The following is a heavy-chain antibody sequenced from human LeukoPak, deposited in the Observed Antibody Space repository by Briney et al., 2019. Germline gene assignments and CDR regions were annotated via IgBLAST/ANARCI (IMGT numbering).Heavy chain of an antibody. J-gene: IGHJ3*02. CDR2: INPNSGGT. Sequence: GASVKVSCKASGYTFTGYYMHWVRQAPGQRLEWMGWINPNSGGTNYAQKFQGRVTMTRDTSISTAYMELSRLRSDDTAVYYCARDLVLLWFGELFAFDIWGQGTMVTVSS. CDR3: ARDLVLLWFGELFAFDI. V-gene: IGHV1-2*02. D-gene: IGHD3-10*01. CDR1: GYTFTGYY.